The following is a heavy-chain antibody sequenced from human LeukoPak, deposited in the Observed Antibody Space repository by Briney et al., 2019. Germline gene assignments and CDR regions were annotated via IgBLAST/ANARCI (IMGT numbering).Heavy chain of an antibody. CDR1: GGSISSYY. CDR2: VYTSGST. J-gene: IGHJ4*02. D-gene: IGHD1-20*01. CDR3: ARDPFNWSSFDY. V-gene: IGHV4-4*07. Sequence: SETLSLTCTVSGGSISSYYWSWIRQPAGKGLEWIGRVYTSGSTNYNPSLKSRVTMSVDTSKNQFSLKLSSVTAADTAVYYCARDPFNWSSFDYWGQGTLVTVSS.